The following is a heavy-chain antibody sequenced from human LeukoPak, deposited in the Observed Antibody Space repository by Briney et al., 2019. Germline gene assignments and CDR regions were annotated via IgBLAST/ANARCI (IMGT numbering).Heavy chain of an antibody. CDR1: GFTFDDYA. J-gene: IGHJ4*02. D-gene: IGHD6-13*01. CDR2: ISGDGGSI. Sequence: GGSLRLSCAASGFTFDDYAIYWVRQGPGKGLELVSLISGDGGSIYYADSVKGRFTIPRDNSKNSLYLQMNSLRTEDTALYYCAKEDYSSSWYALDYWGQGTLVTVSS. V-gene: IGHV3-43*02. CDR3: AKEDYSSSWYALDY.